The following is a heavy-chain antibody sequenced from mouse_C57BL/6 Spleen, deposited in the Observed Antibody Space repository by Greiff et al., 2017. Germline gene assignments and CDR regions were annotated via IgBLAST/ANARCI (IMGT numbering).Heavy chain of an antibody. CDR3: AREYGIYFAWFAY. CDR1: GFTFSSSA. D-gene: IGHD2-10*02. J-gene: IGHJ3*01. CDR2: ISDGGSYT. Sequence: EVKLVESGGGLVKPGGSLKLSCAASGFTFSSSAMSWVRQTPEKRLEWVATISDGGSYTYYPNNVKGIFTISRDNAKNNLYLQMSHLKSEDTAMYYCAREYGIYFAWFAYWGQGTLVTVSA. V-gene: IGHV5-4*01.